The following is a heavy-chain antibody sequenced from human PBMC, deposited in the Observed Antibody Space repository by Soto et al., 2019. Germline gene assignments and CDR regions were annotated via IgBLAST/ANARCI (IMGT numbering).Heavy chain of an antibody. J-gene: IGHJ6*03. D-gene: IGHD4-17*01. CDR1: GFTFSSYS. V-gene: IGHV3-21*01. CDR2: ISSSSSYI. CDR3: ARDPTYGDYFGYYYYYMDV. Sequence: GGSLRLSCAASGFTFSSYSMNWVRQAPGKGLEWVSSISSSSSYIYYADSVKGRFTISRDNAKNSLYLQMNSLRAEDTAVYYCARDPTYGDYFGYYYYYMDVWGKGTTVTVSS.